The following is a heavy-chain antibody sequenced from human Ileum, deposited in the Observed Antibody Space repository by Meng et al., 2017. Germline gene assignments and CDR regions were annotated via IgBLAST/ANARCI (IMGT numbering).Heavy chain of an antibody. J-gene: IGHJ4*02. Sequence: ASVKVSCKASAYTFTGYYIHWVRQAPGQGLEWMGWINPYNGATDYAEKFQGRVTMTRDTSISTAYMELSRLRSDDTAVYYCARVLKAVADLDYWGQGTLVTVSS. D-gene: IGHD6-19*01. CDR3: ARVLKAVADLDY. V-gene: IGHV1-2*02. CDR2: INPYNGAT. CDR1: AYTFTGYY.